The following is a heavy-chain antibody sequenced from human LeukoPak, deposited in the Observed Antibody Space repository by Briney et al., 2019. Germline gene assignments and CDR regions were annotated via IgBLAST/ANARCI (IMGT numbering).Heavy chain of an antibody. V-gene: IGHV3-30*04. Sequence: GGSLRLSCAASGFTFSSYAMHWVRQAPGKGLEWVAVISYDGSNKYYADSVKGRFTISRDNSKNTLYLQMNSLRAEDTAVYYCAKAVEDCSGGSCYSGDDGLYWGQGTLVTVSS. CDR3: AKAVEDCSGGSCYSGDDGLY. CDR1: GFTFSSYA. D-gene: IGHD2-15*01. J-gene: IGHJ4*02. CDR2: ISYDGSNK.